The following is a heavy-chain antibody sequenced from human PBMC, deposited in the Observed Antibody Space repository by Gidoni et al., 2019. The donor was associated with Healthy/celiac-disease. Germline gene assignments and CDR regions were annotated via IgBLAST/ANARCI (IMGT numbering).Heavy chain of an antibody. D-gene: IGHD1-26*01. J-gene: IGHJ4*02. CDR3: AERIVGATTGFDY. CDR1: GFTFTSSA. CDR2: IVVGSGNT. V-gene: IGHV1-58*01. Sequence: QMQLVQSGPEVKKPGTSVTVSCKASGFTFTSSAVQWVRQARGQGLEWIGWIVVGSGNTNYAQKFQERVTITRDMSTSTAYMELSSLRSEDTAVYYCAERIVGATTGFDYWGQGTLVTVSS.